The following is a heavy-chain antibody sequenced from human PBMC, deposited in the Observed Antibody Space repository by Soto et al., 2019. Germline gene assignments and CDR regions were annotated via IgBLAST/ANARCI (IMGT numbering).Heavy chain of an antibody. J-gene: IGHJ5*02. CDR3: ERIHEVRAVFAP. V-gene: IGHV4-34*01. CDR1: GGSFSGYY. CDR2: INHSGST. Sequence: SETLSLTCAVYGGSFSGYYWSWISQPPGKGLEWIGEINHSGSTNYNPSLKSRVTISVDTSKNQFSLKLSSVTAADTAVYSWERIHEVRAVFAPWGQGTLVPV. D-gene: IGHD5-18*01.